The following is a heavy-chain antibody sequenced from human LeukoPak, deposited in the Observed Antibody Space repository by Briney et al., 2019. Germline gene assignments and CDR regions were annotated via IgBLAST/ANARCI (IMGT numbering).Heavy chain of an antibody. CDR3: AKDLRNGIRWARYYYDSSDEDI. V-gene: IGHV3-15*01. CDR1: GFTFSNAW. J-gene: IGHJ3*02. D-gene: IGHD3-22*01. Sequence: GGSLRLSCAASGFTFSNAWMSWVRQAPGKGLEWVGRIKSKTDGGTTDYAAPVKGRFTISRDDSKNTLYLQMNSLRAEDTAVYYCAKDLRNGIRWARYYYDSSDEDIWGQGTMVTVSS. CDR2: IKSKTDGGTT.